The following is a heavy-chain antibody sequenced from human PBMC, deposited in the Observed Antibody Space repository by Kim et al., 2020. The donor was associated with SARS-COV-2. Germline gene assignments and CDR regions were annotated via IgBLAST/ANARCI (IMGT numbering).Heavy chain of an antibody. CDR2: IYHSGST. CDR1: GGSISSSNW. D-gene: IGHD3-9*01. V-gene: IGHV4-4*02. J-gene: IGHJ6*02. Sequence: SETLSLTCAVSGGSISSSNWWSWVRQPPGKGLEWIGEIYHSGSTNYNPSLKSRVTISVDKSKNQFSLKLSSVTAADTAVYYCARGPLRYFDWRANDYYYYGMDVWGQGTTVTVSS. CDR3: ARGPLRYFDWRANDYYYYGMDV.